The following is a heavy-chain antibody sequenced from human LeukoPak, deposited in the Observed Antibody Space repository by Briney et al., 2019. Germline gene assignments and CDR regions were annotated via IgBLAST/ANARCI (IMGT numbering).Heavy chain of an antibody. Sequence: GGSLRLSCAASGFTFDDYGMSWVRQAPGKGLEWVSGINWNGGSTGYADSVKGRFTISRDNAKNSLYLQMNSLRAEDTALYYCAKAARSGYYKEADYWGQGTLVTVSS. V-gene: IGHV3-20*04. CDR2: INWNGGST. D-gene: IGHD3-3*01. J-gene: IGHJ4*02. CDR1: GFTFDDYG. CDR3: AKAARSGYYKEADY.